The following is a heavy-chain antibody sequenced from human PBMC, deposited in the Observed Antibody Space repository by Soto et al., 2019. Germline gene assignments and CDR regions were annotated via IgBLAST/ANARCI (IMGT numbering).Heavy chain of an antibody. CDR2: ISYDGSNK. CDR3: ARESTGTTKRAYYYGMDV. D-gene: IGHD1-1*01. V-gene: IGHV3-30-3*01. Sequence: GGSLRLSCAASGFTFSSYAMRWVRQAPGKGLEWVAVISYDGSNKYYADSVKGRFTISRDNSKNTLYLQMNSLRAEDTAVYYCARESTGTTKRAYYYGMDVWGQGTTVTVSS. J-gene: IGHJ6*02. CDR1: GFTFSSYA.